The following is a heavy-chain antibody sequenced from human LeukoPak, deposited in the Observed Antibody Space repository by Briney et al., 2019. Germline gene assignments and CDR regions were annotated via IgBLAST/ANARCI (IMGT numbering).Heavy chain of an antibody. CDR3: ARGSYYGSGSLDSFDY. D-gene: IGHD3-10*01. V-gene: IGHV3-20*04. Sequence: PGGSLRLSCAASGFTFDDYGMSWVRQAPGKGLESVSGINWNGGSTGYADSVKGRFTISRDNAKNSLYLQMNSLRAEDTALYYCARGSYYGSGSLDSFDYWGQGTLVTVSS. CDR2: INWNGGST. J-gene: IGHJ4*02. CDR1: GFTFDDYG.